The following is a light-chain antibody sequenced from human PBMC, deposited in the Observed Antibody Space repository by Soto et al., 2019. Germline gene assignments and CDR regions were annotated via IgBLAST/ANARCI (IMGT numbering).Light chain of an antibody. V-gene: IGKV3-15*01. CDR1: QSLSRN. CDR3: QQYYNWPHT. Sequence: EMVMTQSPATLSVSPGERATLSCRASQSLSRNLARYQQQPGQAPRLLIYGASTRATGIPARFSGSGSGTDFTLTISSLQSEDFAVYYCQQYYNWPHTFGQGTKLEIK. CDR2: GAS. J-gene: IGKJ2*01.